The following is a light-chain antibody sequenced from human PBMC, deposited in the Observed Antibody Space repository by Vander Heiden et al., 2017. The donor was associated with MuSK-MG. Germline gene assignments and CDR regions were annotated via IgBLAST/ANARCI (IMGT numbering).Light chain of an antibody. CDR2: VAS. J-gene: IGKJ4*01. CDR3: QQSSSAPLT. CDR1: QNINSF. V-gene: IGKV1-39*01. Sequence: DIQMTQSPSSLSASVGDRVTITCRASQNINSFLHWYQQRPGKVPKLLIYVASNLESGVPSRFSGSGSGTDFTLTITGLQNEDFATYYCQQSSSAPLTFGGGTKVDMK.